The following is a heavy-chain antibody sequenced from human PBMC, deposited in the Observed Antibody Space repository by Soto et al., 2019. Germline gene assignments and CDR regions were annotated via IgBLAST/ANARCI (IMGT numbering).Heavy chain of an antibody. D-gene: IGHD3-16*02. CDR3: ARGGLHLGEFSLGQFDS. Sequence: XGTLSLTCTVSGVSVTGGNFFGCWIRQPPGKTLEWLGCISNSETTNSNPSLKSRVTLSLDTSRNKFSLKLNSVTAADTAVYFCARGGLHLGEFSLGQFDSWGQGTLVTVSS. CDR1: GVSVTGGNFF. CDR2: ISNSETT. V-gene: IGHV4-61*01. J-gene: IGHJ4*02.